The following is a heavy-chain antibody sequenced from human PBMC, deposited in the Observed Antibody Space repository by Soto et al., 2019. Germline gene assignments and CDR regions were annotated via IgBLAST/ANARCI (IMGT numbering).Heavy chain of an antibody. CDR3: ARDTFSSSSLVDGLDV. Sequence: SGFTFSDYYMSWIRQAPGKGLEWVSYISSSSSYTNYADSVKGRFTISRDNSKNTLYLQMNSLRAEDTAVYYCARDTFSSSSLVDGLDVWGQGTTVTVSS. D-gene: IGHD6-6*01. CDR2: ISSSSSYT. CDR1: GFTFSDYY. J-gene: IGHJ6*02. V-gene: IGHV3-11*06.